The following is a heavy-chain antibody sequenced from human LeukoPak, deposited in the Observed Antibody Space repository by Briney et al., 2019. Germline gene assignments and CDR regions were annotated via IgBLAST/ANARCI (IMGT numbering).Heavy chain of an antibody. J-gene: IGHJ4*02. Sequence: GASLRLSCAASGFTFSNYAMSWVRQAPGKGLEWVSAITGGGSGIYYADSMKSRFIISRDNSKNTLYLQINSLRAEDTAVYYYAKWGDYDVLTGYYVSDYWGQGTLVTVSS. CDR2: ITGGGSGI. CDR3: AKWGDYDVLTGYYVSDY. CDR1: GFTFSNYA. D-gene: IGHD3-9*01. V-gene: IGHV3-23*01.